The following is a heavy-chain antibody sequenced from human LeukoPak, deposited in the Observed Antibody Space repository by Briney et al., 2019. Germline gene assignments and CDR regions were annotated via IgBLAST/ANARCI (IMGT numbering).Heavy chain of an antibody. Sequence: NPGGSLRLSCTGSGFTFSDYYMSWIRQAPGKGLEWVSYISTGGNTIYYADSVRGRFTISRDNAKNSLYLQMNSLRAEDTAVYYCARDRLSERYKGIDSWGQGSLVTVSS. D-gene: IGHD1-26*01. J-gene: IGHJ4*02. CDR1: GFTFSDYY. CDR2: ISTGGNTI. CDR3: ARDRLSERYKGIDS. V-gene: IGHV3-11*04.